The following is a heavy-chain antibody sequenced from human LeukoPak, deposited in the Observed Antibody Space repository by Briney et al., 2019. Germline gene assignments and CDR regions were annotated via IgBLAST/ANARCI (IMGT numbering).Heavy chain of an antibody. D-gene: IGHD5-18*01. V-gene: IGHV3-7*01. J-gene: IGHJ4*02. CDR3: ARDLAYSRLDY. CDR2: IKQDGSEK. CDR1: TFTFSNYW. Sequence: GGSLRLSCAASTFTFSNYWMSWVRQAPGMGLEWVANIKQDGSEKYYVDSVKGRFTISRDNAKTSLYLQMNSLRVEDTAFYYCARDLAYSRLDYWGQGMLVTVSS.